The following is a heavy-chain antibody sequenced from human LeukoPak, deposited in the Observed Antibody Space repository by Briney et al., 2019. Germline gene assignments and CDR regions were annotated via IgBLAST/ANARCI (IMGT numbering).Heavy chain of an antibody. J-gene: IGHJ4*02. V-gene: IGHV1-46*01. D-gene: IGHD3-16*01. Sequence: GASVKVSCKASGYTFTSYYIHWVRQAPGQGLEWVGIINPSGGTTTYAQKFQGRVTMTRDTSTSTGHMELSSLRSEDTAVYYCARAGGGDGYKYVYWGQGTLVTVSS. CDR2: INPSGGTT. CDR3: ARAGGGDGYKYVY. CDR1: GYTFTSYY.